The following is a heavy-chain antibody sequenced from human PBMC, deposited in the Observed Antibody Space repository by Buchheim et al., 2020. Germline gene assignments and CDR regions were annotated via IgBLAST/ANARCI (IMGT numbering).Heavy chain of an antibody. CDR2: IYYSGST. D-gene: IGHD6-13*01. CDR3: ARSTRSSWGYFDY. Sequence: QVQLQESGPGLVKPSETLSLTCTVSGGSVSSGSYYWSWIRQPPGKGLEWIGYIYYSGSTNYNPSLKGRVTISVDTSKNQFSLKLSSVTAADTAVYYCARSTRSSWGYFDYWGQGTL. J-gene: IGHJ4*02. CDR1: GGSVSSGSYY. V-gene: IGHV4-61*01.